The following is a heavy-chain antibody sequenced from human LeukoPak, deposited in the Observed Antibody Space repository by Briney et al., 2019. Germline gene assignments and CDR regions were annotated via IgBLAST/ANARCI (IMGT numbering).Heavy chain of an antibody. Sequence: GGSLRLSCAASGFTFSSYPMTWVRQAPGKGLEWVSTISDGGGSAYFADSVKGRFTFSRDNSKNTLYLQMNSLRAEDTAVYYCAKADLLARFGELLSYFDYWGQGTLVTVSS. CDR2: ISDGGGSA. J-gene: IGHJ4*02. V-gene: IGHV3-23*01. CDR3: AKADLLARFGELLSYFDY. CDR1: GFTFSSYP. D-gene: IGHD3-10*01.